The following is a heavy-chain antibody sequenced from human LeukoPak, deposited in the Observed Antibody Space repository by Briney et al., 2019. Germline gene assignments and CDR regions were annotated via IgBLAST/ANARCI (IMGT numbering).Heavy chain of an antibody. V-gene: IGHV3-7*01. J-gene: IGHJ6*02. CDR1: GFIFSESW. Sequence: QSGESLRLSCAASGFIFSESWMSWVRQVPGQGLEWVAHINHEGGGIQYVDSVKGRFTISRDNAKGSVYLQMNSLRAEDTAIYHCATYINWVAGDVWGQGTTVIVSS. CDR2: INHEGGGI. CDR3: ATYINWVAGDV. D-gene: IGHD7-27*01.